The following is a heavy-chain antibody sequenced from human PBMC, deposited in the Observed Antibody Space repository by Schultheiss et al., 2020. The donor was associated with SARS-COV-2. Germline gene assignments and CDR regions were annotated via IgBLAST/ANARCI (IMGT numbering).Heavy chain of an antibody. J-gene: IGHJ6*02. CDR1: GGSISSSSYY. Sequence: SQTLSLTCTVSGGSISSSSYYWSWIRQPPGKGLEWIGYIYYSGSTYYNPSLKSRVTISVDTSKNQFSLKLSSVTAADTAVYYCARDNVLLTYYYDSSGYPIYYYYGMDVWGQGTTVTVSS. D-gene: IGHD3-22*01. V-gene: IGHV4-31*03. CDR2: IYYSGST. CDR3: ARDNVLLTYYYDSSGYPIYYYYGMDV.